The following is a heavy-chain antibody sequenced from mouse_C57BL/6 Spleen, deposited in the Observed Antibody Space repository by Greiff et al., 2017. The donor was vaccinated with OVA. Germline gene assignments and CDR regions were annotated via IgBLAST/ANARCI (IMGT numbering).Heavy chain of an antibody. CDR2: IYPSDSET. J-gene: IGHJ4*01. D-gene: IGHD4-1*01. CDR3: AREVLWDWGAMDY. CDR1: GYTFTSYW. Sequence: QVQLQQPGAELVRPGSSVKLSCKASGYTFTSYWMDWVKQRPGQGLEWIGNIYPSDSETHYNQKFKDKATLTVDKSSSTAYMQLSRLTSEDSAVYYCAREVLWDWGAMDYWGQGTSVTVSS. V-gene: IGHV1-61*01.